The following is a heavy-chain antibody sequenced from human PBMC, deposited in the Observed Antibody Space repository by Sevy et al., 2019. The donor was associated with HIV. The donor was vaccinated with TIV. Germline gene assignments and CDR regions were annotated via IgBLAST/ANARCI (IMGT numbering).Heavy chain of an antibody. CDR2: IYYSGST. CDR3: ARGSHDLWSGSPPNYYYYMDV. CDR1: GGSISSYY. Sequence: SETLSLTCTVSGGSISSYYWSWIRQPPGKGLEWIGYIYYSGSTNYNPSLRSRVTISLDTTKNQFSLKLNSVTAADTAVYYCARGSHDLWSGSPPNYYYYMDVWGKGTTFTVSS. J-gene: IGHJ6*03. V-gene: IGHV4-59*01. D-gene: IGHD3-3*01.